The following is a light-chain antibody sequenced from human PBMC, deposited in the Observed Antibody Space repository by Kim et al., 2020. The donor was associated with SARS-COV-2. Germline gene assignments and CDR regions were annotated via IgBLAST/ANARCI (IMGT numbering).Light chain of an antibody. CDR1: QSVSSW. CDR2: KAS. J-gene: IGKJ2*01. V-gene: IGKV1-5*03. Sequence: MTQSPSTLSASVGDRVTITCRASQSVSSWLAWYQQKPGKAPKLLIYKASSLESGVPSRFSGSGSGTEFTLTISSLQPDDFATYYCQHYNSFSYTFGQGTKLEI. CDR3: QHYNSFSYT.